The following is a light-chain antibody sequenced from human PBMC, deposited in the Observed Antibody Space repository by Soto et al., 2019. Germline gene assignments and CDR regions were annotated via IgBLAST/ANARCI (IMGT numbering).Light chain of an antibody. Sequence: EVVMTQSPATLSVSPGERATLSCSASQSISGNLAWYQKKPGQAPRLLIYHAIARATGIPTRFSGSGSGTEFTLTISSLQSEDLAVYDGQQYNNWPPITVGQGTRLEIK. V-gene: IGKV3-15*01. CDR2: HAI. CDR1: QSISGN. CDR3: QQYNNWPPIT. J-gene: IGKJ5*01.